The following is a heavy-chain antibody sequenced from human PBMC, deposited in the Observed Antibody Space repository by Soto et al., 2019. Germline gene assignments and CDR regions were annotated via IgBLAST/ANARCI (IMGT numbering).Heavy chain of an antibody. V-gene: IGHV3-11*01. CDR2: ISSSGSTI. CDR3: ARSYYDYIWGSYLPGY. Sequence: GGSLRLSCAASGFTFSDYYMSWIRQAPGKGLEWVSYISSSGSTIYYADSVKGRFTISRDNAKNSLYLQMNSLRAEDTAVYYCARSYYDYIWGSYLPGYWGQGTLVTVSS. D-gene: IGHD3-16*01. J-gene: IGHJ4*02. CDR1: GFTFSDYY.